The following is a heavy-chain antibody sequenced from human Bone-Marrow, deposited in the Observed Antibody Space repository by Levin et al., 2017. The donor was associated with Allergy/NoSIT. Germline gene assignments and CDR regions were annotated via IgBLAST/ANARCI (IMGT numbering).Heavy chain of an antibody. CDR3: ARDHQEFDIWDY. Sequence: TGGSLRLSCAASGFTFSSYSMNWVRQAPGKGPEWVSSISRSSNFIDYADSVKGRFTISRDNAKNSLYLQMNSLRAEDTAVYYCARDHQEFDIWDYWGQGTLVTVSS. J-gene: IGHJ4*02. CDR2: ISRSSNFI. CDR1: GFTFSSYS. D-gene: IGHD3-10*01. V-gene: IGHV3-21*06.